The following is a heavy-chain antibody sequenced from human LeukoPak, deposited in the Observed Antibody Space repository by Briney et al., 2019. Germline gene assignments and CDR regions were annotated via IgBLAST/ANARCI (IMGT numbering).Heavy chain of an antibody. V-gene: IGHV1-18*04. CDR1: GYXFSSYY. CDR2: ISAYNGNT. J-gene: IGHJ4*02. CDR3: ARVGPTVGATTGDH. D-gene: IGHD1-26*01. Sequence: ASVKVSCKASGYXFSSYYIHWVRLAPGQGLEWMGWISAYNGNTNYAQKLQGRVTMTTDTSTSTAYMELRSLRSDDTAVYYCARVGPTVGATTGDHWGQGTLVTVSS.